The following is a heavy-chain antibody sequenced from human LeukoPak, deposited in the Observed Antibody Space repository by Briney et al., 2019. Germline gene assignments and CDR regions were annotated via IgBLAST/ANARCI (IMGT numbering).Heavy chain of an antibody. CDR2: IGGSGSNI. CDR1: GFTFSDFG. CDR3: SGDPGDY. V-gene: IGHV3-21*01. D-gene: IGHD3-10*01. J-gene: IGHJ4*02. Sequence: PGGSLRLSCAASGFTFSDFGMNWVRQTPGSGLEWVSSIGGSGSNIYYADSVKGRFTISRDNAKNSLFLQMSSLRAEDTAVYFCSGDPGDYWGQGTLVTVSS.